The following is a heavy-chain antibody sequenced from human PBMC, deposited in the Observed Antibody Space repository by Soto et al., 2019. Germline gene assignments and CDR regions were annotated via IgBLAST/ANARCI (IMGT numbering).Heavy chain of an antibody. CDR3: ANPLSGTTSLSLYYFDY. D-gene: IGHD1-1*01. CDR1: GFTFSSYA. Sequence: PGGSLRLSCAASGFTFSSYAMSWVRQAPGKGLEWVSAISGSGGSTYYADSVKGRFTISRDNSKNTLYLQMNSLRAEDTAVYYCANPLSGTTSLSLYYFDYWGQGTLVTVSS. V-gene: IGHV3-23*01. J-gene: IGHJ4*02. CDR2: ISGSGGST.